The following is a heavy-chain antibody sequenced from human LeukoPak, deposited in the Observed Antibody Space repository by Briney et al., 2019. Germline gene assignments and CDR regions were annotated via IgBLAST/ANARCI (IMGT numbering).Heavy chain of an antibody. CDR3: ARGGRQVITAVGY. CDR1: GFTFSSYA. J-gene: IGHJ4*02. D-gene: IGHD3-22*01. CDR2: ITYDGSNK. V-gene: IGHV3-30*04. Sequence: PGGSLRLSCAASGFTFSSYAMHWVRQAPGKGLEWVAVITYDGSNKYYADSVKGRFTISRDNSKNTLYLQMNSLRAEDTAVYYCARGGRQVITAVGYWGQGTLVTVSS.